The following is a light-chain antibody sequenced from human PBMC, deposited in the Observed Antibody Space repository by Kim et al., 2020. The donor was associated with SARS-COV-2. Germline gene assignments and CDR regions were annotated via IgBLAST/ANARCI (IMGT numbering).Light chain of an antibody. Sequence: GAAGDRVTITCRASQGLSGSLAWYQQKPGKAPKLLISYTSTLASGVPPRFSGSGSGTDFTLTIISLHPEDFATYYCQQAYSFPLTFGQGTRLEIK. J-gene: IGKJ5*01. V-gene: IGKV1-12*01. CDR2: YTS. CDR3: QQAYSFPLT. CDR1: QGLSGS.